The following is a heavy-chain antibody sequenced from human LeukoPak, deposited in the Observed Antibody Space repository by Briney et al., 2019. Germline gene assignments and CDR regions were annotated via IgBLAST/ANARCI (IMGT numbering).Heavy chain of an antibody. Sequence: GGSLRLSCAASGFTFSRYWMSWVRQAPGKGPERVANIKEDGNQRNYLDSVKGRFTISRDNAKNTLYLQMNSLRAEDTAVYYCARHLNYYLDYWGQGTLVTVSS. D-gene: IGHD3-10*01. CDR3: ARHLNYYLDY. V-gene: IGHV3-7*01. J-gene: IGHJ4*02. CDR1: GFTFSRYW. CDR2: IKEDGNQR.